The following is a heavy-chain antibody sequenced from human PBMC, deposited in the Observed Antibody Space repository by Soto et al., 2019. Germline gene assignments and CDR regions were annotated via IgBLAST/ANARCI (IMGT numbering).Heavy chain of an antibody. J-gene: IGHJ5*02. Sequence: SETLSLTCAVSGGSISSGGYSWSWIRQPPGKGLEWIGYIYHSGSTYYNPSLKSRVTISVDRSKNQFPLKLSSVTAADTAVYYCARAILELRGNWFDPWGQGTLVTVSS. V-gene: IGHV4-30-2*01. CDR2: IYHSGST. CDR1: GGSISSGGYS. D-gene: IGHD1-7*01. CDR3: ARAILELRGNWFDP.